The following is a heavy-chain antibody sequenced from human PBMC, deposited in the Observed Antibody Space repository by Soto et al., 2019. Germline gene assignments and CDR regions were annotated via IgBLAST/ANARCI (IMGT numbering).Heavy chain of an antibody. CDR2: ISSSSSTI. V-gene: IGHV3-48*01. Sequence: GGSLRLSCAASGFTFSSYSMNWVRQAPGKGLEWVSYISSSSSTIYYADSVKGRFTISRDNAKNSLYLQMNSLRAEDTAVYYCARDPTSPMTTSYYFDYWGQGTLVTVSS. CDR1: GFTFSSYS. CDR3: ARDPTSPMTTSYYFDY. D-gene: IGHD4-17*01. J-gene: IGHJ4*02.